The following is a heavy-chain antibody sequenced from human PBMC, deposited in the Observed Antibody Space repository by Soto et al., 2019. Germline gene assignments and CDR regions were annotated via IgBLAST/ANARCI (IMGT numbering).Heavy chain of an antibody. Sequence: GASVKVSCKASGYTFTSYGISWVRQAPGQGLEWMGWISAYNGNTNYAQKLQGRVTMTTDTSTSTAYMELRSLRSDDTAVYYCARYYDVDIVATIDGDAFDIGGQGTMVPVSS. J-gene: IGHJ3*02. CDR2: ISAYNGNT. CDR3: ARYYDVDIVATIDGDAFDI. V-gene: IGHV1-18*01. D-gene: IGHD5-12*01. CDR1: GYTFTSYG.